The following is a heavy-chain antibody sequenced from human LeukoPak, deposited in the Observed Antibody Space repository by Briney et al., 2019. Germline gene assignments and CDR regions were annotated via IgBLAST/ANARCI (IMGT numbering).Heavy chain of an antibody. Sequence: GGSLRLSCAASGFTFSSYEMNWVRQAPGKGLEGVSYISSSGSTIYYADSVKGRFTISRDNDKNSLYLQMNSLRAEDTAVYYCARQVGAAADWGQGTLVTVSS. V-gene: IGHV3-48*03. CDR3: ARQVGAAAD. CDR2: ISSSGSTI. CDR1: GFTFSSYE. D-gene: IGHD1-26*01. J-gene: IGHJ4*02.